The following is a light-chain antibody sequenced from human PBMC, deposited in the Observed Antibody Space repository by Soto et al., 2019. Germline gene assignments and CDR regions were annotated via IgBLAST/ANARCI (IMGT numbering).Light chain of an antibody. J-gene: IGKJ1*01. CDR2: DAS. Sequence: DIQLTQSPPTLPASVGDRVTITCRASQPISSWLAWYHQKPGKAPNLLIFDASNLESGVPSRFSGSGSGTEFPLTISSLQPEDSGIVYCQQYENYWTFGQGTKVDIK. CDR3: QQYENYWT. CDR1: QPISSW. V-gene: IGKV1-5*01.